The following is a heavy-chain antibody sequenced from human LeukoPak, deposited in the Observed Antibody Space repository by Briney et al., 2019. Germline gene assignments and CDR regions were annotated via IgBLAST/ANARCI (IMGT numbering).Heavy chain of an antibody. CDR2: IYYSGST. J-gene: IGHJ4*02. V-gene: IGHV4-59*01. Sequence: SETLSLTCAVYGGSFSGYYWSWIRQPPGKGLEWIGYIYYSGSTNYNPSLKSRVTISVDTSKNQFSLKLSSVTAADTAVYYCARAGSRYFDWSPFDYWGQGTLVTVSS. CDR1: GGSFSGYY. CDR3: ARAGSRYFDWSPFDY. D-gene: IGHD3-9*01.